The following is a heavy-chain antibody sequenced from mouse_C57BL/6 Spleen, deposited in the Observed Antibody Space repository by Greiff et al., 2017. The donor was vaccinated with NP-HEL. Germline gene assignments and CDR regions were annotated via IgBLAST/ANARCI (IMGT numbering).Heavy chain of an antibody. Sequence: EVQLVESGGGLVKPGGSLKLSCAASGFTFSDYGMHWVRQAPEKGLEWVAYISSGSSTIYYADTVKGRFTISRDNAKNTLFLQMTSLRSEDTAMYYCARGGLRRDYYAIDYWGQGTSVTVSS. V-gene: IGHV5-17*01. CDR3: ARGGLRRDYYAIDY. D-gene: IGHD2-4*01. J-gene: IGHJ4*01. CDR1: GFTFSDYG. CDR2: ISSGSSTI.